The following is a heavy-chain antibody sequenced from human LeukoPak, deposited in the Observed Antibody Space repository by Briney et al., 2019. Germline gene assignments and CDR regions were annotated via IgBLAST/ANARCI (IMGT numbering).Heavy chain of an antibody. CDR1: GGTFSSYA. V-gene: IGHV1-46*01. D-gene: IGHD2-15*01. Sequence: ASVKVSCKASGGTFSSYAISWVRQAPGQGLEWMGIINPSGGSTSYAQKFQGRVTMTRDTSTSTVYMELSSLRSEDTAVYYCARDEYLGGNDAFDIWGQGTMVTVSS. CDR3: ARDEYLGGNDAFDI. CDR2: INPSGGST. J-gene: IGHJ3*02.